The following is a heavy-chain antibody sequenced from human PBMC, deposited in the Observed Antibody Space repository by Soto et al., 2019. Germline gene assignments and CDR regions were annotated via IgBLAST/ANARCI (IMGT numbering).Heavy chain of an antibody. Sequence: GESLKISCKGSGYSFASHWVAWVRQMPEKGLEWIGTIYPGDSDTKYSPAFRGQVTISADTSVSTAYLQWRSLEATDSAIYYCARYSGSYWHYLDFWGQGTLVTVS. D-gene: IGHD1-26*01. J-gene: IGHJ4*02. V-gene: IGHV5-51*01. CDR3: ARYSGSYWHYLDF. CDR1: GYSFASHW. CDR2: IYPGDSDT.